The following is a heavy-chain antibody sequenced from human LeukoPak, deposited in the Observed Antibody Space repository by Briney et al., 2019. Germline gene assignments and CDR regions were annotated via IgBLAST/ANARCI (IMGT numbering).Heavy chain of an antibody. Sequence: GGSLRLSCAASGFTFSSYAMSWVRQAPGKGLEWVSGNLGSGGSTFFADSLKGRFTVSRDNSKNTLYLHMNSLGADGTAVYYCAKDRVQGSWYFDLWGRGTLVTVSS. CDR3: AKDRVQGSWYFDL. V-gene: IGHV3-23*01. CDR1: GFTFSSYA. CDR2: NLGSGGST. D-gene: IGHD3-10*01. J-gene: IGHJ2*01.